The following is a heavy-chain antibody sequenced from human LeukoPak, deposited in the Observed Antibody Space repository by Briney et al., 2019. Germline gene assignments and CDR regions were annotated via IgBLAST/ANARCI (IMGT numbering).Heavy chain of an antibody. J-gene: IGHJ4*02. D-gene: IGHD5-12*01. CDR3: AKISGAYDGYFGY. CDR1: GFTFDDYA. Sequence: GGSLRLSCAASGFTFDDYAMHWVRQAPGKGLEWVSGISWNSGSIGYADSVKGRFTISRDNAKNSLYLQMNSLRAEDTALYYCAKISGAYDGYFGYWGRGTLVTVSS. V-gene: IGHV3-9*01. CDR2: ISWNSGSI.